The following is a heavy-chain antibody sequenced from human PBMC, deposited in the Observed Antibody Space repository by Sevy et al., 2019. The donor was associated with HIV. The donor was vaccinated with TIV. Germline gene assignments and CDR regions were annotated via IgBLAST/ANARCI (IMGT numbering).Heavy chain of an antibody. V-gene: IGHV3-33*01. CDR1: GFTFSSSG. J-gene: IGHJ3*02. D-gene: IGHD4-17*01. CDR3: ARGLRHAFDI. Sequence: GGSLRLSCAASGFTFSSSGMHWVRQAPGKGLEWVAVIYYDGSNKYYGDSVKGRFTNSRENSKNTLYLQMNSLRAEDTAVYYCARGLRHAFDIWGQGTMVTVSS. CDR2: IYYDGSNK.